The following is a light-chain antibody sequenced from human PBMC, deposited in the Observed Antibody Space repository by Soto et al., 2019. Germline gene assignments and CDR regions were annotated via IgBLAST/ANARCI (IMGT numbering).Light chain of an antibody. CDR1: QRVSSSS. V-gene: IGKV3-20*01. CDR2: GAY. CDR3: QQLGSAHWT. J-gene: IGKJ1*01. Sequence: DIVLTQSPGTLSLSPGERATLSCRASQRVSSSSLAWYQRKLGQAPRLLIYGAYRRATGIPDKFSGSGSGTDLTLTSSRLEPEEIAVYYCQQLGSAHWTFGQGTKVEIK.